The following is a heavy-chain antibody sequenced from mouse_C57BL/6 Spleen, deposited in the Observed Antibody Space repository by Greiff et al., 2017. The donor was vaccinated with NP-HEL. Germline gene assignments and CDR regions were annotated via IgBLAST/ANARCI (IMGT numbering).Heavy chain of an antibody. V-gene: IGHV1-50*01. D-gene: IGHD1-1*01. CDR1: GYTFTSYW. CDR3: ARSEGSSYTPY. Sequence: VQLQQSGAELVKPGASVKLSCKASGYTFTSYWMQWVKQRPGQGLEWIGEIDPSDSYTNYNQKFKGKATLTVDTSSSTAYMQLSSLTSEDSAVYYCARSEGSSYTPYWGQGTLVTVSA. CDR2: IDPSDSYT. J-gene: IGHJ3*01.